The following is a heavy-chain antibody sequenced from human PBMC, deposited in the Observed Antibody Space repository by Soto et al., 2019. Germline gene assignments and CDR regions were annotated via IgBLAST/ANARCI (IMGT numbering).Heavy chain of an antibody. CDR1: GGSFSPYF. V-gene: IGHV4-34*01. CDR3: ARLASGLQYYYFDF. Sequence: QVQLQQWGAGLLKPSETLSLTCAVYGGSFSPYFWSWIRQPPGKGLEWIGEINHSGSTNYNPSLTRRATLSVDTPKNQVSLKLTSVTAADTAVYYCARLASGLQYYYFDFWGRGTPVTVSS. D-gene: IGHD6-19*01. J-gene: IGHJ2*01. CDR2: INHSGST.